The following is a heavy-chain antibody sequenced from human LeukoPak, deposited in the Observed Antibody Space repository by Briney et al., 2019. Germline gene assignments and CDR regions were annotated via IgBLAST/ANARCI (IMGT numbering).Heavy chain of an antibody. D-gene: IGHD3-10*01. CDR2: IYYSGST. J-gene: IGHJ4*02. V-gene: IGHV4-59*08. Sequence: PSETLSLTCTVSGGSISSYYWSWIRQSPGKGLEWIGYIYYSGSTNYSPSLKSRVTISVDTSKNQFSLKLSSVTAADTAVYYCARRYNYGKEGFDYWGQGTLVTVSS. CDR1: GGSISSYY. CDR3: ARRYNYGKEGFDY.